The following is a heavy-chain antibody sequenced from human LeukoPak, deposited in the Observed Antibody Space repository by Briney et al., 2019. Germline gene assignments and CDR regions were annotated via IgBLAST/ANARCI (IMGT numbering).Heavy chain of an antibody. CDR1: GFTFDDYG. D-gene: IGHD3-3*01. CDR2: ITWNGGST. Sequence: GGSLRLSCTAAGFTFDDYGMSWVRQIPGKGLEWVAGITWNGGSTDYAVSVKGRFTISRDNARNSLYLQMSSLRAEVTALYYCAKGGAIFGVVIPPDYIDVWGNGTMVTVSS. CDR3: AKGGAIFGVVIPPDYIDV. J-gene: IGHJ6*03. V-gene: IGHV3-20*04.